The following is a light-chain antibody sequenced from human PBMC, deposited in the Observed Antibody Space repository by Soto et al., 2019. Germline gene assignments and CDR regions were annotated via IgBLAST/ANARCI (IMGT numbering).Light chain of an antibody. J-gene: IGKJ1*01. V-gene: IGKV3-11*01. CDR2: DAS. Sequence: EIVLTQSPGTLSLSPWGRATLSCRASQSVSLSLAWYQQKPGQAPRLLIYDASKRASGFPARFSGSGSGTDFTLTISSLEPEDFAVYYCQERTGWPPWTFGQGTKVDIK. CDR3: QERTGWPPWT. CDR1: QSVSLS.